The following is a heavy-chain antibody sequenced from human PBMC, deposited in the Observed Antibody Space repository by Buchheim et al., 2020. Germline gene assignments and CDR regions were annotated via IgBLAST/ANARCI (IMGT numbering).Heavy chain of an antibody. CDR1: GFTFSSYA. Sequence: EVQLLESGGGLVQPGGSLRLSCAASGFTFSSYAMSWVRQAPGKGLEWVSAISGSGGSTYYADSVKGRFTISRDNSKNTLYLQMNSLRAEDTGVYYCAKIASLYDDFWSGYYDDAFDIWGQGT. D-gene: IGHD3-3*01. J-gene: IGHJ3*02. CDR2: ISGSGGST. V-gene: IGHV3-23*01. CDR3: AKIASLYDDFWSGYYDDAFDI.